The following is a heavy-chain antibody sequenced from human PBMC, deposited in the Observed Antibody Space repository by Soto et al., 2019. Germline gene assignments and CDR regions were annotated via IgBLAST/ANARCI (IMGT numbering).Heavy chain of an antibody. CDR2: IYYSGST. V-gene: IGHV4-39*01. CDR1: GGSISGSSYY. CDR3: ARHDPPANGYNYWRYYYYGMDV. Sequence: PSETLSLTCTVSGGSISGSSYYWGWLRLPPGKGLEWIGSIYYSGSTDDNPSLKSRVTIAVDTSKNQSSLKLSSVTAADTAVYYCARHDPPANGYNYWRYYYYGMDVWGQGTTVP. J-gene: IGHJ6*02. D-gene: IGHD5-12*01.